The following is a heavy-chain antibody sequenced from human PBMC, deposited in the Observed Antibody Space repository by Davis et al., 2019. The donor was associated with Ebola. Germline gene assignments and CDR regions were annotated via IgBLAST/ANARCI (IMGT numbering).Heavy chain of an antibody. Sequence: SVTVSCKASGGTFSSYAISWVRQAPGQGLEWMGGIIPIFGTANYAQKFQGRVTITADESTSTAYMELSSLRSEDTAVYYCARNGEGSTAMVTAFDIWGQGTMVTVSS. CDR2: IIPIFGTA. V-gene: IGHV1-69*13. CDR1: GGTFSSYA. CDR3: ARNGEGSTAMVTAFDI. J-gene: IGHJ3*02. D-gene: IGHD5-18*01.